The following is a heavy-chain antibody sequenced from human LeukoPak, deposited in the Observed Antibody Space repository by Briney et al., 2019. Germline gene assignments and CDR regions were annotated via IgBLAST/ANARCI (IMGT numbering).Heavy chain of an antibody. J-gene: IGHJ4*02. V-gene: IGHV4-59*08. Sequence: SETLSLTCTVSGGSISSYYWSWIRQPPGKGLEWIGYIYYSGSTNYNPSLKSRVTIPVDTSKNQFSLKLSSVTAADTAVYYCARRDWGSGDFDYWGQGTLVTVSS. D-gene: IGHD7-27*01. CDR1: GGSISSYY. CDR3: ARRDWGSGDFDY. CDR2: IYYSGST.